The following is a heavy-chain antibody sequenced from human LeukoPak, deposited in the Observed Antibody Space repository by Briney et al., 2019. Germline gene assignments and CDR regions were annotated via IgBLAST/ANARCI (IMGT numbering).Heavy chain of an antibody. CDR2: ISVSGGST. Sequence: AGGSLRLSCAASGFTFSSYAMNCVRQAPGKGLEWVSVISVSGGSTYYADSVKGRFTISRGNSKNTLYLQMSSLRAEDTAVYYCAKKLSGSYEEGMQQWGQGTLVTVSS. CDR1: GFTFSSYA. V-gene: IGHV3-23*01. CDR3: AKKLSGSYEEGMQQ. J-gene: IGHJ1*01. D-gene: IGHD1-26*01.